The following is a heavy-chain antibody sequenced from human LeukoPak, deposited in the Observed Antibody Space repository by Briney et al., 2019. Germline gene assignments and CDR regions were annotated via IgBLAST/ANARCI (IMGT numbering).Heavy chain of an antibody. CDR1: GGSISSYC. CDR3: ARGKGYCSGGSCYLPMYYYYYYYMDV. Sequence: SETLSLTCTVSGGSISSYCRSWIWQPPGKGLEWIGYIYYSGSTNYNPSLRSRVTISVDTSKSQFSLKLSSVTAADTAVYYCARGKGYCSGGSCYLPMYYYYYYYMDVWGKGTTVTISS. V-gene: IGHV4-59*01. CDR2: IYYSGST. D-gene: IGHD2-15*01. J-gene: IGHJ6*03.